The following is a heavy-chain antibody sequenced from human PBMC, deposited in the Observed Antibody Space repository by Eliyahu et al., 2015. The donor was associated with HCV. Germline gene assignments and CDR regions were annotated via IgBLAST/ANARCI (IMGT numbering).Heavy chain of an antibody. Sequence: EVQLLESGGGLVQPGGSLRLSCAASGFXFSYYAXXWVRQAPGKGLEWVSTIXGSGANTYYADSVKGRFTISRDNSKNALYLQMSSLRAEDTAVYYCAKDLYSGSSSPGPYYYYMDVWGKGTTVTVSS. D-gene: IGHD6-6*01. CDR3: AKDLYSGSSSPGPYYYYMDV. CDR1: GFXFSYYA. V-gene: IGHV3-23*01. CDR2: IXGSGANT. J-gene: IGHJ6*03.